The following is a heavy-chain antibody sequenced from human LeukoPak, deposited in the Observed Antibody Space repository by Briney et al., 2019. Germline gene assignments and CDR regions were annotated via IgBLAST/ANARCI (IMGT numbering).Heavy chain of an antibody. V-gene: IGHV4-59*12. D-gene: IGHD2-2*02. J-gene: IGHJ5*02. Sequence: PSETLSLTCTVSGGSISGYYWSWIRQPPGKGLEYIGYIHYSGSTTYNPSLKSRVTMSVDTSKNQFSLKLSSVTAADTAVYYCARGVPAAILEWFDPWGQGTLVTVSS. CDR2: IHYSGST. CDR1: GGSISGYY. CDR3: ARGVPAAILEWFDP.